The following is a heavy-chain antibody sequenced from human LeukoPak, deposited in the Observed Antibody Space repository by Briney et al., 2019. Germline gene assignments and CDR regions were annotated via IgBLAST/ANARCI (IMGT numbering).Heavy chain of an antibody. CDR1: GASISNYH. CDR3: ARDNYYYAMDV. CDR2: IYTSGSTNT. V-gene: IGHV4-4*07. Sequence: SETLSLTCTVSGASISNYHWSWIRQPAGKGLEWIGRIYTSGSTNTNYNPSLKSRVTMSVDTSKNQFSLKLSSVTAADTAVYYCARDNYYYAMDVWGQGTTVTVSS. J-gene: IGHJ6*02.